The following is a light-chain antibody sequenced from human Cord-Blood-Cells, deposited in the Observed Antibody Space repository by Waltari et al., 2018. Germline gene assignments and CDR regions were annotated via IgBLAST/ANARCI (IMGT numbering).Light chain of an antibody. J-gene: IGKJ2*01. V-gene: IGKV1-39*01. CDR2: AAS. Sequence: DIQMTQSPSSLSASVGDRVTITCRASQSISSYLNMYQQKPGKAPVLLIYAASSLQSGVPSRFSGSRSGTDFTLTISSLQPEDFATYYCQQTYSTSRYTSGQATKLEIK. CDR3: QQTYSTSRYT. CDR1: QSISSY.